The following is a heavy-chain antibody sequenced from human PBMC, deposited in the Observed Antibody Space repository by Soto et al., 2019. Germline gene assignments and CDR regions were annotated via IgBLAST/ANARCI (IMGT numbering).Heavy chain of an antibody. CDR1: GYTFTSYG. D-gene: IGHD3-10*02. J-gene: IGHJ4*02. Sequence: ASVKVSCKASGYTFTSYGISWVRQAPGQGLEWMGWISAYNGNTNYAQKLQGRVTMTTDTSTSTAYMELRSLRSDDTAVYYCARGPSLFRIGYYFDYWGQGTLVTVSS. CDR2: ISAYNGNT. V-gene: IGHV1-18*01. CDR3: ARGPSLFRIGYYFDY.